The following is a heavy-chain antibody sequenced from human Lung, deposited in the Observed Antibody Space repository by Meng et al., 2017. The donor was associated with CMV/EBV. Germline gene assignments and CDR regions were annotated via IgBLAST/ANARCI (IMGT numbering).Heavy chain of an antibody. D-gene: IGHD2-2*01. J-gene: IGHJ4*02. V-gene: IGHV3-7*01. Sequence: SCAASGFTFDDHAMHWVRQAPGKGLEWVANIKQDGSEKYYVGSVKGRFTISRDNAKNSLYLQMNSLRAEDTAVYYCARDPRVKSYVVVPAASDYXGQGXMVTVSS. CDR2: IKQDGSEK. CDR3: ARDPRVKSYVVVPAASDY. CDR1: GFTFDDHA.